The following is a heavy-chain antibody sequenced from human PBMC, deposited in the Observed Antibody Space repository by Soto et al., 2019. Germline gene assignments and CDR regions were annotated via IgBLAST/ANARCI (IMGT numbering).Heavy chain of an antibody. J-gene: IGHJ5*02. Sequence: QVQLVQSGAEVKKPGASVKVSCKASGYTFTSYDINWVRQATGQGLEWMGWMNPNSGNTGYAQKFQGRVTMTRNTSISTAYRELSSLRSEDTAVYYCARAPHLVLLWFGEGWFDPWGQGTLVTVSS. CDR1: GYTFTSYD. CDR2: MNPNSGNT. D-gene: IGHD3-10*01. V-gene: IGHV1-8*01. CDR3: ARAPHLVLLWFGEGWFDP.